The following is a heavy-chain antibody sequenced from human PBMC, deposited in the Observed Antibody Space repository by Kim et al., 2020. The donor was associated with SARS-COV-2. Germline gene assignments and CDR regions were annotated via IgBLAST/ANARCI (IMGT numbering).Heavy chain of an antibody. D-gene: IGHD6-13*01. Sequence: TYNPSLKSRVTISVDTSKNQFSLKLSSVTAADTAVYYCARRARDSSWYDYWGQGTLVTVSS. CDR3: ARRARDSSWYDY. V-gene: IGHV4-61*07. J-gene: IGHJ4*02.